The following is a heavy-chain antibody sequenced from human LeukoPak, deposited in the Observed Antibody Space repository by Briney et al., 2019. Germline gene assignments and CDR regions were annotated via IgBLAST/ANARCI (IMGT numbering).Heavy chain of an antibody. D-gene: IGHD3-22*01. V-gene: IGHV3-9*01. CDR1: GFTFDDYA. Sequence: PGGSLRLSCAASGFTFDDYAMHWVRQAPGKGLEWVSGISRNSGSIGYADSVKGRFTISRDNSKNTLYLQMNSLRAEDTAVYYCARGLVVVRYYYYYGMDVWGQGTTVTVSS. CDR2: ISRNSGSI. J-gene: IGHJ6*02. CDR3: ARGLVVVRYYYYYGMDV.